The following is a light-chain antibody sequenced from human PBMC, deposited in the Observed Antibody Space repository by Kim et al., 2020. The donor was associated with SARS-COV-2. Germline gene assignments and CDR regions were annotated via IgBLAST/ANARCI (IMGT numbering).Light chain of an antibody. CDR3: QQGYAWPIG. CDR1: QSVGNY. V-gene: IGKV3-11*01. J-gene: IGKJ4*01. CDR2: DTS. Sequence: EIVLTQSPATLSLSPGERATLSCRTSQSVGNYLAWYQQRPGQAPSLLIYDTSYRATGIPSRFSGSGSGTEFTLTISGLQPEDFAEYYYQQGYAWPIGFGGGTKVDIK.